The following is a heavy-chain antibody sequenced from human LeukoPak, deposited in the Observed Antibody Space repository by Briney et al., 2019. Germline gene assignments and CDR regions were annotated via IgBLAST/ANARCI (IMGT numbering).Heavy chain of an antibody. CDR2: IYYSGST. D-gene: IGHD2-21*02. Sequence: SSETLSLTCTVSGGSISSSSYYWGWIRQPAGKGLEWIGSIYYSGSTYYNPSLKSRVTISVDTSKNQFSLKLSSVTAADTAVYYCASLRTCGGDCYVHAFDIWGQGTMVTVSS. CDR1: GGSISSSSYY. V-gene: IGHV4-39*07. J-gene: IGHJ3*02. CDR3: ASLRTCGGDCYVHAFDI.